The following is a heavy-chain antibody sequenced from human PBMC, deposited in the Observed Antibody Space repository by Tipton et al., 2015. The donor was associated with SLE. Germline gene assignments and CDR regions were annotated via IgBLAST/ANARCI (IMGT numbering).Heavy chain of an antibody. CDR2: IYSGGST. CDR1: GDSISRDY. CDR3: ARDGVRKGWWFFDL. D-gene: IGHD3-16*01. J-gene: IGHJ2*01. Sequence: TLSLTCTVSGDSISRDYWSWIRQPPGGGLEWVAYIYSGGSTNFNPLLKSRLSISLDSAKSQVSLNLTSVTAADTALYYCARDGVRKGWWFFDLWGRGTLVTVSS. V-gene: IGHV4-59*01.